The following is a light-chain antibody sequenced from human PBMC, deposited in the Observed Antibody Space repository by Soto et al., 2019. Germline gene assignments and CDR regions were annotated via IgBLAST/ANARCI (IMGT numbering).Light chain of an antibody. J-gene: IGLJ1*01. Sequence: QSALTQPRSVSGSPGQSVTISCTGTNSDVGTYNYVSWYQQHPGKAPKLIIYDVTKRPSGVPDRFSGSKSGNTASLIISGLQAADEAEYYCAAWDDRLDVYVFGTGTKVTVL. V-gene: IGLV2-11*01. CDR2: DVT. CDR3: AAWDDRLDVYV. CDR1: NSDVGTYNY.